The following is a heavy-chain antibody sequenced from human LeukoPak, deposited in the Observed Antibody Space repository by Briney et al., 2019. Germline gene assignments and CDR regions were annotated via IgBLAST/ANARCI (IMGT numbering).Heavy chain of an antibody. D-gene: IGHD3-22*01. V-gene: IGHV3-23*01. CDR3: AKDAYYYDSSGYLSPSGY. J-gene: IGHJ4*02. CDR2: ISGSGGST. Sequence: QPGGSLRLSCAASGFTFSSYAMSWVRQAPGKGLEWVSAISGSGGSTHYADSVKGRFTISRDNSKNTLYLQMNSLRAEDTAVYYCAKDAYYYDSSGYLSPSGYWGQGTLVTVSS. CDR1: GFTFSSYA.